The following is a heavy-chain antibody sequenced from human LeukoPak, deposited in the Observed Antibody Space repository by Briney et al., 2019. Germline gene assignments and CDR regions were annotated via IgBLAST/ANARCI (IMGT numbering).Heavy chain of an antibody. CDR2: IYYSGST. Sequence: PSETLSLTCTVSGGSINSYYWSWIRQPPGKGLEWIGYIYYSGSTNYNPSLKSRVTISVDTSKNQFSLKLSSVTAADTAVYYCARPKPYCSSTSCPRDWFDPWGQGTLVTVSS. CDR1: GGSINSYY. CDR3: ARPKPYCSSTSCPRDWFDP. D-gene: IGHD2-2*01. J-gene: IGHJ5*02. V-gene: IGHV4-59*12.